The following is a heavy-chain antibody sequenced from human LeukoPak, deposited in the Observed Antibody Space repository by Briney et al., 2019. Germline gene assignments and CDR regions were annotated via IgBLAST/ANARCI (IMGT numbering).Heavy chain of an antibody. D-gene: IGHD1-14*01. Sequence: TPSETLSLTCTVSGGSISSSYWTWIRQPPGKGLDWIGYIYYSGSTTYNPSLKSRVTISVDTSKNQFSLKLSSVTAADTAVYYCAGHVRNMDVWGQGTTVTVSS. CDR2: IYYSGST. J-gene: IGHJ6*02. V-gene: IGHV4-59*08. CDR1: GGSISSSY. CDR3: AGHVRNMDV.